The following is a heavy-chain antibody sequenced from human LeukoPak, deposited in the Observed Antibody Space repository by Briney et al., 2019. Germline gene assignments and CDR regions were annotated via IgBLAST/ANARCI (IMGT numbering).Heavy chain of an antibody. J-gene: IGHJ5*02. CDR1: GFTFSSYA. D-gene: IGHD6-19*01. Sequence: GGSLRLSCAASGFTFSSYAMSWVRQAPGKGLEWVSGISGSGGSTYYADSVKGRFTISRDNSKNTLYLQMNSLRAEDTAVYYCAKGGRLAVAVNNWFDPWGQGTLVTVSS. CDR3: AKGGRLAVAVNNWFDP. CDR2: ISGSGGST. V-gene: IGHV3-23*01.